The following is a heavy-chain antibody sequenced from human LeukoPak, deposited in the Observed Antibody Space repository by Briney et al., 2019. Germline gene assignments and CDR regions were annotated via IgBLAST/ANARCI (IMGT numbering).Heavy chain of an antibody. V-gene: IGHV1-46*01. CDR2: INPITGTT. J-gene: IGHJ4*02. Sequence: GASVKVSCKASGYTFTNYFMHWVRQAPGQGLEWMGIINPITGTTTYAQKFQGRVTMTRDTSTGTVYMELSSLRSEDTAVYYCPREERLIAATGRGAFDYWGQGTLVTVSS. D-gene: IGHD6-13*01. CDR1: GYTFTNYF. CDR3: PREERLIAATGRGAFDY.